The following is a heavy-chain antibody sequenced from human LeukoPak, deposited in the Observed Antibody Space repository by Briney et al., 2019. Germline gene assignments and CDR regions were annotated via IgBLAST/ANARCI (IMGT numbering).Heavy chain of an antibody. Sequence: GGSLRLSCAASGFTFSTYAMNWVRQAPGKGLGWVSAISGGAGNTYYADSVKGRFTISRGSSRNTLFLQMNSLGAEDTAVYYCAKGMTFQYYYSMDVWGQGTSVTVSS. CDR1: GFTFSTYA. D-gene: IGHD2/OR15-2a*01. CDR2: ISGGAGNT. V-gene: IGHV3-23*01. CDR3: AKGMTFQYYYSMDV. J-gene: IGHJ6*02.